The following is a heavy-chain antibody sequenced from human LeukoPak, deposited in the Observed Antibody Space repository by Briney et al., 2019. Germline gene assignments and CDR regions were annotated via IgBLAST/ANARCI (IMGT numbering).Heavy chain of an antibody. Sequence: GGSLRLSCAASGFTFSRYAMHWVRQAPGKGLEWVAVVSYDGSNEYYADSVKGRFTISRDNSKNTLYLQMNSLRPEDTAVYYCAREAEAFDIWGQGTLVTVSS. CDR1: GFTFSRYA. J-gene: IGHJ3*02. CDR3: AREAEAFDI. V-gene: IGHV3-30-3*01. CDR2: VSYDGSNE.